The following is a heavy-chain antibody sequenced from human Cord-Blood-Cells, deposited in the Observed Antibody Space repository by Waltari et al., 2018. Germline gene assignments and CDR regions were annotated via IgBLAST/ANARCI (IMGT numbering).Heavy chain of an antibody. Sequence: QVQLVQSGAEVKKPGASVKVSCKASGYTFTGYYMHWVRQAPGQGLEWMGWINPKSGGTNYAQKFQGRVTMTRDTSISTAYMELSRLRSDDTAVYYCARGAGSSSSYYYYYMDVWGKGTTVTVSS. CDR1: GYTFTGYY. V-gene: IGHV1-2*02. D-gene: IGHD6-6*01. J-gene: IGHJ6*03. CDR2: INPKSGGT. CDR3: ARGAGSSSSYYYYYMDV.